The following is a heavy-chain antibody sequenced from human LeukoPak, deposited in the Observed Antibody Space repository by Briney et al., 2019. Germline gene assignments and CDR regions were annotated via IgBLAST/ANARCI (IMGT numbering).Heavy chain of an antibody. Sequence: GESLKISCRGSGYRFPSYWIGWVRQMPGKGLEWMGIIYPGDSDTRYSPSFQDLVTISADKSISTAYLQWSSLKASDTASYYCARHYLVGARTYFDYWGQRTLVTVSS. CDR3: ARHYLVGARTYFDY. J-gene: IGHJ4*02. V-gene: IGHV5-51*01. CDR2: IYPGDSDT. D-gene: IGHD1-26*01. CDR1: GYRFPSYW.